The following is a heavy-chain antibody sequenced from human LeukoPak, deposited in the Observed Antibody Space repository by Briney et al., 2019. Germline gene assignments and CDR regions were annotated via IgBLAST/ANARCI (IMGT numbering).Heavy chain of an antibody. D-gene: IGHD3-22*01. CDR2: IYNGGII. Sequence: SETLSLTCTVSGDSISRYYWSWIRQPAGKGLEWIGRIYNGGIITYNPSLKSRVTISVDTSKNQFSLKLSSVTAADTAVYYCARDNEGGYYDSSGYYPRAHAFDIWGQGTMVTVSS. J-gene: IGHJ3*02. V-gene: IGHV4-4*07. CDR3: ARDNEGGYYDSSGYYPRAHAFDI. CDR1: GDSISRYY.